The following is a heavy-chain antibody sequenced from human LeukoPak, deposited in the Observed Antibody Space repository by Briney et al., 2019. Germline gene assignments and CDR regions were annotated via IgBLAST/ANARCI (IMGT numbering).Heavy chain of an antibody. D-gene: IGHD3-22*01. CDR1: GFTFSSYG. V-gene: IGHV3-30*18. Sequence: AGGSLRLSCAASGFTFSSYGMHWVRQAPGKGLEWVAVISYDGSNKYYADSVKGRFTISRDNSKNTLYLQMNSLRAEDTAVYYCAKEAGYYDSSGYYYGPFDYWGQGTLVTVSS. CDR2: ISYDGSNK. J-gene: IGHJ4*02. CDR3: AKEAGYYDSSGYYYGPFDY.